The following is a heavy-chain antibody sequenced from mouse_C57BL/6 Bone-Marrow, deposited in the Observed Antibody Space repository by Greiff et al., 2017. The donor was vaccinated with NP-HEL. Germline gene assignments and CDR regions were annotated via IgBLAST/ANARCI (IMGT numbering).Heavy chain of an antibody. D-gene: IGHD2-4*01. J-gene: IGHJ3*01. V-gene: IGHV1-53*01. Sequence: QVQLQQPGAELVKPGASVKLSCKASGYTFTSYWMHWVKQRPGQGLEWIGNINPSNGGTNYNEKFKSKATLTADKSSSTAYMQLSSLTSEDSAVYYCALGGGSRRGFAYWGQGTLVTVSA. CDR1: GYTFTSYW. CDR2: INPSNGGT. CDR3: ALGGGSRRGFAY.